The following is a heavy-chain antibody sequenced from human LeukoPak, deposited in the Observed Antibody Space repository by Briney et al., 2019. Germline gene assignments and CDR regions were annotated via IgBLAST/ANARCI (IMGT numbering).Heavy chain of an antibody. CDR3: ARAGNGYYPFDY. Sequence: SPSETLSLTCTVSGDSISTYYWSWIRQPPGKGLEWIGYVFHSGSTNYNPSLKSRVTISVDTSKNQFSLILTSVTAADTAVYYCARAGNGYYPFDYWGQGTLVTVSS. CDR2: VFHSGST. CDR1: GDSISTYY. V-gene: IGHV4-59*01. D-gene: IGHD3-22*01. J-gene: IGHJ4*02.